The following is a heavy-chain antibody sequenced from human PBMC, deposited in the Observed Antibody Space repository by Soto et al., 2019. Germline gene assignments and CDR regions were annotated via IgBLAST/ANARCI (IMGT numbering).Heavy chain of an antibody. CDR2: ISYDGSNK. J-gene: IGHJ5*02. V-gene: IGHV3-30*18. CDR1: GFTFSSYG. D-gene: IGHD2-15*01. CDR3: AKVGCSGGSCSYNWFDP. Sequence: VQLVESGGGVVQPGRSLRLSCAASGFTFSSYGMHWVRQAPGKGLEWVAVISYDGSNKYYADSVKGRFTISRDNSKNTLYLQMNSLRAEDTAVYYCAKVGCSGGSCSYNWFDPWGQGTLVTVSS.